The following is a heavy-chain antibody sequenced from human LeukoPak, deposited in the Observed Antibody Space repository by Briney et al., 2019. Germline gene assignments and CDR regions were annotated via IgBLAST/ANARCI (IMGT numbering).Heavy chain of an antibody. CDR2: ISDTGATT. Sequence: HPGGSLRLSCAGPGFTFSSYAMSWVRQAPGKGLEWVSPISDTGATTYDADSVKGRFTISRDNSRSTLYLQMNSLRAEDTALYYCAKDTSMRRYCTNGVCSPFDYWGQGTLVTVSS. CDR1: GFTFSSYA. D-gene: IGHD2-8*01. J-gene: IGHJ4*02. CDR3: AKDTSMRRYCTNGVCSPFDY. V-gene: IGHV3-23*01.